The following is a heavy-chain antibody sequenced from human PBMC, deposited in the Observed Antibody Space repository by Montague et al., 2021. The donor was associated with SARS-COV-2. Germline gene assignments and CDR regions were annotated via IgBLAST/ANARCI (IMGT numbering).Heavy chain of an antibody. J-gene: IGHJ6*03. CDR1: GGSFSTYS. CDR2: IHHGGST. V-gene: IGHV4-34*01. Sequence: SETLSLTCAVHGGSFSTYSWNWIHQPPGKGLEWIGEIHHGGSTNYNPSLKSRVTISADTSKNQFPLKLTSVAAADTAVYYCARLGDGVVPSPILGVGPYYSYYYMDVWGKGTTVTVSS. CDR3: ARLGDGVVPSPILGVGPYYSYYYMDV. D-gene: IGHD3-10*01.